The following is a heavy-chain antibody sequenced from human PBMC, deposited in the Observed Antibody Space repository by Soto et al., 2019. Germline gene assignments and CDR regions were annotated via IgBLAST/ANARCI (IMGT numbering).Heavy chain of an antibody. CDR1: GYIFTNYD. CDR3: VRFASSGWYTGGY. Sequence: QVQLVQSGGEVKKPGASVKVSCKASGYIFTNYDIGWVRQAPGQGLEWMGWISPYSVNTKYTQKVQGRVTMTTDTSTSTAYMELRSLRSDDTAVYYCVRFASSGWYTGGYWGQGTLVTVSS. J-gene: IGHJ4*02. CDR2: ISPYSVNT. V-gene: IGHV1-18*01. D-gene: IGHD6-19*01.